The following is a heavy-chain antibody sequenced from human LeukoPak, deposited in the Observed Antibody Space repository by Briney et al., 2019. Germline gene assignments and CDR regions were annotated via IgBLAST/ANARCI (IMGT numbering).Heavy chain of an antibody. V-gene: IGHV3-49*04. CDR2: IRSKAYRGTT. Sequence: GGSLRLSCTASGFTFGDHAMSWVRQAPGKGLEWVGFIRSKAYRGTTEYAASVKGRFTISRDDSKSIAYLQMNSLETEDTALYYCSRRPIQLWLYYGMDVWGQGTTVIVSS. CDR1: GFTFGDHA. D-gene: IGHD5-18*01. CDR3: SRRPIQLWLYYGMDV. J-gene: IGHJ6*02.